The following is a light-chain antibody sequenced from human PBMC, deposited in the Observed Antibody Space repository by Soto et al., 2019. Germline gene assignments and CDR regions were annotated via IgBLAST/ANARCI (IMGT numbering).Light chain of an antibody. V-gene: IGLV1-40*01. CDR3: PSYDSSLSVLYV. Sequence: QSVLTQPPSVSGAPGQRVTISCTGSSSNIGAGYDVHWYQQLPGTAPKLLIYGNSNRPSGVPDRFSGSKSGTSASLAITGLQAEDEADYYCPSYDSSLSVLYVFGPGTKVTVL. CDR2: GNS. CDR1: SSNIGAGYD. J-gene: IGLJ1*01.